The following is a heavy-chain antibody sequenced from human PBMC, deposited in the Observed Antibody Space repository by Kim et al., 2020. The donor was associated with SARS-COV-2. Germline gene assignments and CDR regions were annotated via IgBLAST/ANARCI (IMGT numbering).Heavy chain of an antibody. D-gene: IGHD4-17*01. Sequence: VKGRFTISRENAKNSLYLQTNSLGAGDTAVYYCARVLGTTDYYYYGMDVWGQGTTVTVSS. J-gene: IGHJ6*02. V-gene: IGHV3-13*01. CDR3: ARVLGTTDYYYYGMDV.